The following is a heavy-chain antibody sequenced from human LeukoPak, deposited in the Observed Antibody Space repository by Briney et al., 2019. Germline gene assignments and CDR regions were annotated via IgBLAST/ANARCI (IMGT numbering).Heavy chain of an antibody. V-gene: IGHV5-51*01. Sequence: GESLKISCKGSGYSFTSYWIGWVRQMPGKGLEWMGIIYPGDSDTRYSPSFQGQVTISADKSISTAYLQWSSLKASDTAMYYCARKYYYDSSGYSGGSDYWGQGTLVTVSS. CDR1: GYSFTSYW. CDR2: IYPGDSDT. J-gene: IGHJ4*02. CDR3: ARKYYYDSSGYSGGSDY. D-gene: IGHD3-22*01.